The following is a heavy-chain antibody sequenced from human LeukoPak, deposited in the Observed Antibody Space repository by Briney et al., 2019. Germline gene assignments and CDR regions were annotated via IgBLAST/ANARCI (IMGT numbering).Heavy chain of an antibody. V-gene: IGHV3-7*01. J-gene: IGHJ3*02. D-gene: IGHD6-19*01. Sequence: GGSLRLSCAASGFTFSNYWMSWVRQAPGKGLEWVANVKQDGSEIYYVDSVKGRFTISRDNSKNTLYLQMNSLRAEDTAVYYCAKDLGYSSGWYPAFDIWGQGTMVTVSS. CDR2: VKQDGSEI. CDR3: AKDLGYSSGWYPAFDI. CDR1: GFTFSNYW.